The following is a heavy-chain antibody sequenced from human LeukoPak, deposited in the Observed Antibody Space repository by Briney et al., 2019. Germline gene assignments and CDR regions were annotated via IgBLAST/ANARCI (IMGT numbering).Heavy chain of an antibody. J-gene: IGHJ4*02. CDR3: ASPSPGGPAAGLFDY. V-gene: IGHV3-30*03. CDR1: GFTFSSYG. CDR2: VSYDGSNQ. Sequence: PGGSLRLSCAASGFTFSSYGMHWVRQAPGKGLEWVAVVSYDGSNQYYADSVKGRFTISRDSSKNTLYLQMNSLRADDTAVYYCASPSPGGPAAGLFDYWGQGTLVTVSS. D-gene: IGHD6-13*01.